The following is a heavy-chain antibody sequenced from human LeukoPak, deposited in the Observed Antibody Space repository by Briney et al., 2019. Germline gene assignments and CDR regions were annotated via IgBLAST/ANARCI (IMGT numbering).Heavy chain of an antibody. CDR2: IYYSGST. CDR3: ARLGYYGSRSQPLFDY. J-gene: IGHJ4*02. D-gene: IGHD3-10*01. CDR1: GGSISGSSYY. Sequence: PSETLSLTCSVSGGSISGSSYYWGWIRQPPGKGLEWIGSIYYSGSTYYNPSLKSRVTISVDTSKNQFSLKLSSVTAADTAVYYCARLGYYGSRSQPLFDYWGQGTLVTVSS. V-gene: IGHV4-39*01.